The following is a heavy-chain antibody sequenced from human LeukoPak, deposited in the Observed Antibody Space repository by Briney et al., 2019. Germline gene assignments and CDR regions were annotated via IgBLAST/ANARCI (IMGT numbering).Heavy chain of an antibody. D-gene: IGHD3-22*01. CDR2: INPNSGGT. J-gene: IGHJ4*02. V-gene: IGHV1-2*02. CDR3: ARGSYYYDSSGYSGPRY. CDR1: GYTFTGYY. Sequence: ASVKVSCKASGYTFTGYYMHWVRQAPGQGLEWMGWINPNSGGTNYAQKFQGRVTMTRDTSINTAYMELSRLRSDDTAVYYCARGSYYYDSSGYSGPRYWGQGTLVTVSS.